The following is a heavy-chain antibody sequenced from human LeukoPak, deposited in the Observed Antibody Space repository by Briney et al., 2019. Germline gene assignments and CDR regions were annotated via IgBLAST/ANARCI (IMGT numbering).Heavy chain of an antibody. CDR3: ASRSQSSGWYYDY. D-gene: IGHD6-19*01. CDR2: IYYSGST. Sequence: SETLSLTCTVSGGSISSSSYYWGWIRQPPGKGLEWIGSIYYSGSTYYNPSLKSRVTISVDTSKNQFSLKLSSVTAADTAVYYCASRSQSSGWYYDYWGQGTLVTVSS. V-gene: IGHV4-39*01. J-gene: IGHJ4*02. CDR1: GGSISSSSYY.